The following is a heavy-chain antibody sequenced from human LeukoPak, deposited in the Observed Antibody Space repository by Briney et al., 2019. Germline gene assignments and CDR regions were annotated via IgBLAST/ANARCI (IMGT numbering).Heavy chain of an antibody. V-gene: IGHV3-7*01. J-gene: IGHJ4*02. D-gene: IGHD3-22*01. CDR1: GFTFSNCW. CDR2: INQDASEK. CDR3: AREDYYDGSIDY. Sequence: PGGSLRLSCAASGFTFSNCWMSWVRQTPGKGLEWVANINQDASEKYYVDSVKGRFTVSRDNAKNSLYLLMNSLRADDTAFYYCAREDYYDGSIDYWAREPWSPSPQ.